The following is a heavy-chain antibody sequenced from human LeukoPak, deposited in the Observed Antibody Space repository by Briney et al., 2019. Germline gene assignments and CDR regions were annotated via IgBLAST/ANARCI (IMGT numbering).Heavy chain of an antibody. Sequence: GESLKISCKGSGYRFTSYWIGWVRQMPGKGLEWMGIIYPGDSDTRYSPSFQGQVTISADKSISTAYLQWSSLKASDTAMYYCARGVVPAAMGVGYYYYGMDVWGQGTTVTVSS. CDR1: GYRFTSYW. CDR2: IYPGDSDT. D-gene: IGHD2-2*01. CDR3: ARGVVPAAMGVGYYYYGMDV. V-gene: IGHV5-51*01. J-gene: IGHJ6*02.